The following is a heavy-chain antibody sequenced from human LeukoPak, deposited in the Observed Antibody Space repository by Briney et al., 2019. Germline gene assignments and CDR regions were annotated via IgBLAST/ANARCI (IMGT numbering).Heavy chain of an antibody. CDR3: ARDKGYSYGVDY. J-gene: IGHJ4*02. CDR1: GYTFTGYY. CDR2: INPNSGGT. D-gene: IGHD5-18*01. V-gene: IGHV1-2*02. Sequence: GASVKVSCKASGYTFTGYYMHWVRQARGQGLEWMGWINPNSGGTNYAQKFQGRVTMTRDTSISTAYMELSRLRSDDTAVYYCARDKGYSYGVDYWGQGTLVTVSS.